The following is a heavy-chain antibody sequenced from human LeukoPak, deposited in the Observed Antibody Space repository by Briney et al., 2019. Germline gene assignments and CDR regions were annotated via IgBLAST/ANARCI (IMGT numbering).Heavy chain of an antibody. D-gene: IGHD2-2*01. CDR1: GGSINNY. V-gene: IGHV4-4*07. J-gene: IGHJ3*02. CDR2: IYTRGST. Sequence: ASETLSLTCTVSGGSINNYWSWIRQPAGKGLEWIGRIYTRGSTNYNPSLKSRVTMSVDTSKNQFSLKLSSVTAADTAVYFCARSGPAAGRPDAFDIWGQGTMVTVSS. CDR3: ARSGPAAGRPDAFDI.